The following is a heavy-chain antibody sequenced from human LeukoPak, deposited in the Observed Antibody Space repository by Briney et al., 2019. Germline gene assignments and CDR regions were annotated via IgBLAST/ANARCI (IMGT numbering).Heavy chain of an antibody. J-gene: IGHJ4*02. V-gene: IGHV1-69*06. CDR1: GGTFSSYA. CDR2: IIPIFGTA. CDR3: AREGGRAAFDY. D-gene: IGHD3-16*01. Sequence: SVTVSCKASGGTFSSYAISWVRQAPGQGLEWMGGIIPIFGTANYAQKFQGRVTITADKSTSTAYMELSSLRAEDTAVYYCAREGGRAAFDYWGQGTLVTVSS.